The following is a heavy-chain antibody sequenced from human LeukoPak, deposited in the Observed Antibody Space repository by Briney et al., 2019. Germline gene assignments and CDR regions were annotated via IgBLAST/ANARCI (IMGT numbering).Heavy chain of an antibody. V-gene: IGHV3-48*04. CDR2: ISSSSSTI. D-gene: IGHD6-19*01. CDR3: ARDPHSGWYDWFDP. CDR1: GFTFGDYA. J-gene: IGHJ5*02. Sequence: PGRSLRLSCTASGFTFGDYAVNWVRQAPGKGLEWVSYISSSSSTIYYADSVKGRFTISRDNAKNSLYLQMNSLRAEDTAVYYCARDPHSGWYDWFDPWGQGTLVTVSS.